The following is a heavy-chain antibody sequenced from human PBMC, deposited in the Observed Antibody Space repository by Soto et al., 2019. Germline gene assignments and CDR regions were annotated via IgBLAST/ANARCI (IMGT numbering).Heavy chain of an antibody. V-gene: IGHV2-70*01. CDR3: ARIRDSRYRYSDF. J-gene: IGHJ4*02. D-gene: IGHD3-22*01. CDR2: INWDDDK. CDR1: GFSLNTNLMC. Sequence: SGPTLVNPTQTLTLTCSFSGFSLNTNLMCVGWIRQPPGRALEFLALINWDDDKYYNKSLETRLTISKDTSKNLVVLTMTDVDPVDTATYYCARIRDSRYRYSDFWGQGALVTVSS.